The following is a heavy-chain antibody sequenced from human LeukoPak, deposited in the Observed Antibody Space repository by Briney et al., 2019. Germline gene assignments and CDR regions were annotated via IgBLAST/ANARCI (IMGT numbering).Heavy chain of an antibody. Sequence: SVKVSCKASGGTFSSYTISWVLQAPGQGLEWMGRIIPSLCIANYAQKFQARVTITSDKSTSTAYMELRSLRSEDTAVYYCAREDDSSGYYYAPIDYWGQGTLVTVSS. J-gene: IGHJ4*02. CDR2: IIPSLCIA. CDR1: GGTFSSYT. V-gene: IGHV1-69*04. D-gene: IGHD3-22*01. CDR3: AREDDSSGYYYAPIDY.